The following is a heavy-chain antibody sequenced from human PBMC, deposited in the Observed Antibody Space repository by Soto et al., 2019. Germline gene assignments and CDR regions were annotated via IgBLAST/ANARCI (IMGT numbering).Heavy chain of an antibody. CDR2: ITGSGGDT. J-gene: IGHJ4*02. D-gene: IGHD2-15*01. Sequence: PGGSLRLSCAASGFSFNAYVMSWVRQAPGKGLGWVSAITGSGGDTYHADSVKGRFTISRDSTESTLYLQMNSLRAEDTAVYYCARDRSGAYSSDYWGQGTLVTVSS. V-gene: IGHV3-23*01. CDR3: ARDRSGAYSSDY. CDR1: GFSFNAYV.